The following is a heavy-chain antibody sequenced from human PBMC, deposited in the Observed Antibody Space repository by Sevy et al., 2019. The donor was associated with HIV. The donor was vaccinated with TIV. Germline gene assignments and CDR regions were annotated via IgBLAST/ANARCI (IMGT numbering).Heavy chain of an antibody. Sequence: GGSLRLSCAASGFTFNNAWMSWVRQAPGKGLEWIGRIKNKPDGGTTDYAAPVRGRFTISRDDSKNTLYLQMNSLKTEDTAVYYCCTEGNVLLAEGWGHWFDPWGQGTLVTVSS. V-gene: IGHV3-15*01. CDR1: GFTFNNAW. CDR2: IKNKPDGGTT. J-gene: IGHJ5*02. CDR3: CTEGNVLLAEGWGHWFDP. D-gene: IGHD2-8*01.